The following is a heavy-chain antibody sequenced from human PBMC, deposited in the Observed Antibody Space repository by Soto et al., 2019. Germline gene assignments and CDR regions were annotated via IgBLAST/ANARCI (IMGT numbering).Heavy chain of an antibody. V-gene: IGHV1-2*02. D-gene: IGHD3-3*01. CDR1: GYTFTGYY. CDR2: INPNSGGT. Sequence: ASVKVSCKASGYTFTGYYMHWVRQAPGQGLEWMGWINPNSGGTNYAQKFQGRVTMTRDTSISTAYMELSRLRSDDTAVYYCARVRGAGSYYDFWSGYYNQALYYYGMDVWGQGTTVTVSS. J-gene: IGHJ6*02. CDR3: ARVRGAGSYYDFWSGYYNQALYYYGMDV.